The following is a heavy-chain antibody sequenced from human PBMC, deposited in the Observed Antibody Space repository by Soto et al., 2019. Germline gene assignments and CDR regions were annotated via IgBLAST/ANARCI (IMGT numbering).Heavy chain of an antibody. V-gene: IGHV3-33*01. Sequence: GGSLRLSCAASGFTFSSYGMHWVRQAPGKGLEWVAVIWYDGSNKYYADSVKGRFTISRDNSKNTLYLQMNSLGAEDTAVYYCARMYSSSAAGNEDYWGQGTLVTVSS. CDR2: IWYDGSNK. J-gene: IGHJ4*02. CDR1: GFTFSSYG. CDR3: ARMYSSSAAGNEDY. D-gene: IGHD6-6*01.